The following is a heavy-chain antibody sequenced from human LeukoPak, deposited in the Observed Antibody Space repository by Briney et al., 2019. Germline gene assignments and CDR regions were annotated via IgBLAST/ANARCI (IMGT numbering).Heavy chain of an antibody. CDR2: INHSGST. J-gene: IGHJ5*02. V-gene: IGHV4-34*01. Sequence: SETLSLTCAVYGGSFSGYYWSWIRQPPGKGLEWIGEINHSGSTNYNPSLKSRATISVDTSKNQFSLKLSSVTAADTAVYYCARGPRDYCSGGSCSGWWFDPWGQGTLVTVSS. D-gene: IGHD2-15*01. CDR1: GGSFSGYY. CDR3: ARGPRDYCSGGSCSGWWFDP.